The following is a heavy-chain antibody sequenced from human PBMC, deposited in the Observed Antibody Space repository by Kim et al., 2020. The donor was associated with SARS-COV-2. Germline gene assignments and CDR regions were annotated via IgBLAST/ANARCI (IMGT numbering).Heavy chain of an antibody. D-gene: IGHD1-26*01. V-gene: IGHV4-59*13. CDR1: GGSISSYY. J-gene: IGHJ5*02. CDR2: IYYSGST. CDR3: ARESSYRHNWFDP. Sequence: SETLSLTCTVSGGSISSYYWSWIRQPPGKGLEWIGYIYYSGSTNYNPSLKSRVTISVDTSKNQFSLKLSSVTAADTAVYYCARESSYRHNWFDPWGQGTLVTVSS.